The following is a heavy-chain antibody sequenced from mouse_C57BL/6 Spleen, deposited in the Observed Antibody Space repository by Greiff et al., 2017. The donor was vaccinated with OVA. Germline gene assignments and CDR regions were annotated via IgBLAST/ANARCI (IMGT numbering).Heavy chain of an antibody. CDR1: GYTFTSYW. CDR3: ARPDSSGS. CDR2: IDPSDSYT. J-gene: IGHJ2*01. V-gene: IGHV1-59*01. D-gene: IGHD3-2*02. Sequence: VQLQQPGAELVRPGPSVKLSCKASGYTFTSYWMHWVKQRPGQGLEWIGVIDPSDSYTNYNQKFKGKATLTVDTSSSTAYMQHSSLTSEYSAVYYCARPDSSGSWGQGTTLTVSS.